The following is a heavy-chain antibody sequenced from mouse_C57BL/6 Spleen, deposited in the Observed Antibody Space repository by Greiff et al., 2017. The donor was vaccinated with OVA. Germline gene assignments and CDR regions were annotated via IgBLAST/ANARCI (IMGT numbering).Heavy chain of an antibody. CDR2: IDPSDSYT. D-gene: IGHD6-1*01. CDR1: GYTFTSYW. V-gene: IGHV1-50*01. J-gene: IGHJ1*03. Sequence: QVQLQQPGAELVKPGASVKLSCKASGYTFTSYWMQWVKQRPGQGLEWIGEIDPSDSYTNYNQKFKGKATLTVDTSSSTAYMQLSSLTSEDSAVYYCASSPRWYFDVWGTGTTVTVSS. CDR3: ASSPRWYFDV.